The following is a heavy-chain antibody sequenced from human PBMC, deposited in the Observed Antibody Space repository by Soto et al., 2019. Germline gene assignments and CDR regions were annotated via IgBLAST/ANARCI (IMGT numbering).Heavy chain of an antibody. Sequence: PGGSLRLSCTASGFTFSSYAMSWVRQAPGKGLEWVSAISGSGGSTYYADSVKGRFTISRDNSKNTLYLQMNSLRAEDTAVYYCAKRYHSSAPYRLSLYCSGGSCYSDYYYYGMDVWGQGTTVTVSS. CDR3: AKRYHSSAPYRLSLYCSGGSCYSDYYYYGMDV. D-gene: IGHD2-15*01. V-gene: IGHV3-23*01. CDR1: GFTFSSYA. CDR2: ISGSGGST. J-gene: IGHJ6*02.